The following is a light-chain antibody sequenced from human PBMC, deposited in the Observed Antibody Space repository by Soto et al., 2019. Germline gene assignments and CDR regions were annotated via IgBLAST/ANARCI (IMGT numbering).Light chain of an antibody. CDR1: QSVASGH. Sequence: EIVLTQSPGTLSLSPGERATLSCRASQSVASGHLAWYQQKPGQTPRLLIYGASTRATGIPDRFSGSGSGTDFTLTISRLEPDDFAVYYCQHFGDSPLWAFGQGTEVEIK. CDR2: GAS. V-gene: IGKV3-20*01. J-gene: IGKJ1*01. CDR3: QHFGDSPLWA.